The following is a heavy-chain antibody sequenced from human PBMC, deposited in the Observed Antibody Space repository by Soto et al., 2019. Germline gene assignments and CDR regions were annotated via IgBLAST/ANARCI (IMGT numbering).Heavy chain of an antibody. CDR1: GYSFTSYW. Sequence: GAALKISWEASGYSFTSYWNSWVRQMPGKGQEWMGRIDPSDSYTNYSPSFQGHVTISADKSISTAYLQWSRLKASDTAMYYCAPTVGLGHGSPTYYYNCLDGWGKGPTVTVSS. J-gene: IGHJ6*03. D-gene: IGHD3-16*01. CDR3: APTVGLGHGSPTYYYNCLDG. CDR2: IDPSDSYT. V-gene: IGHV5-10-1*01.